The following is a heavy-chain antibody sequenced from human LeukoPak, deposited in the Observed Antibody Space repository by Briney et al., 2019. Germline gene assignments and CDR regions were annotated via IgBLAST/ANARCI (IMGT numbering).Heavy chain of an antibody. D-gene: IGHD2-21*02. CDR1: GFTFSSYG. CDR3: AKDLRAYCGGDCYGNY. J-gene: IGHJ4*02. CDR2: ISYDGSNK. V-gene: IGHV3-30*18. Sequence: GGSLRLSCAASGFTFSSYGMHWVRQAPGKGLEWVAVISYDGSNKYYADSVKGRFTISRDNSKNTLYPQMNSLRAEDTAVYYCAKDLRAYCGGDCYGNYWGQGTLVTVSS.